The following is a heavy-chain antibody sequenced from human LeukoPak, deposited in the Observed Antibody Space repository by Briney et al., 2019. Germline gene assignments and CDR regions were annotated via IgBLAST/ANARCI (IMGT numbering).Heavy chain of an antibody. Sequence: GGSLRLSCAASGFTFSSYAMSWVRQAPGKGLEWVSAISGSGGSTYHADSVKGRFTISRDNSKNTLYLQMNSLRAEDTAVYYCAKRGSGYSYGFWFDPWGQGTLVTVSS. D-gene: IGHD5-18*01. CDR3: AKRGSGYSYGFWFDP. J-gene: IGHJ5*02. CDR2: ISGSGGST. CDR1: GFTFSSYA. V-gene: IGHV3-23*01.